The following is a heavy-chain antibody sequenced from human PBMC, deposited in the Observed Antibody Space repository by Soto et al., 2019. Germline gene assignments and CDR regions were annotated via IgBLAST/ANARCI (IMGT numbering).Heavy chain of an antibody. CDR2: ISWNSGSI. J-gene: IGHJ4*02. CDR3: AKGRSTVTTPFFDY. V-gene: IGHV3-9*01. CDR1: GFTFDDYA. Sequence: GGSLRLSCAASGFTFDDYAMHWVRQAPGKGLEWVSGISWNSGSIGYADSVKGRFTISRDNAKNSLYLQMNSLRAEDTALYYCAKGRSTVTTPFFDYWGQGTLVTVSS. D-gene: IGHD4-17*01.